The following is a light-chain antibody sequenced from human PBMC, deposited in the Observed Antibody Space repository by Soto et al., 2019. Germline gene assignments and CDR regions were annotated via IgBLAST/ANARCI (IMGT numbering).Light chain of an antibody. J-gene: IGKJ1*01. CDR3: QQYNDYRT. V-gene: IGKV1-8*01. Sequence: AIRMTQSPSSLSAYTGDRVTITCRASQGISSYLAWYQQKPGKAPKLLIYAASTLQSGVPSRFSGSGSGTEFTLTISSLQPDDFATYYCQQYNDYRTFGQGTKVDIK. CDR1: QGISSY. CDR2: AAS.